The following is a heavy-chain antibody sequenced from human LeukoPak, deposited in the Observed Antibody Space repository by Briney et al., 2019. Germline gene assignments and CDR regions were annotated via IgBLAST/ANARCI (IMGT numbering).Heavy chain of an antibody. D-gene: IGHD6-13*01. CDR2: ISYDGSNK. J-gene: IGHJ4*02. V-gene: IGHV3-30-3*01. CDR1: GFTFSSYA. CDR3: ASYGQQLVPVY. Sequence: GGSLRLSCAASGFTFSSYAMHWVRQAPGKGLEWVAVISYDGSNKYYADSVKGRFTISRGNSKNTLYLQMNSLRAEDTAVYYCASYGQQLVPVYWGQGTLVTVSS.